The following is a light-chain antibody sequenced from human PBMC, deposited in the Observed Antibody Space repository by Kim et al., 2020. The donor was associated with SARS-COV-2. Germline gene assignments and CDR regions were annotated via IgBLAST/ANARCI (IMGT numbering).Light chain of an antibody. Sequence: GQSVTISCSGTINELGTYALISWYQQYPGKAPRLIIFEISQRPSGISGRFSGSKSGNTASLTISPLEPDDEADYFCCSFTSGVTWVFGGGTQLTVL. CDR1: INELGTYAL. CDR3: CSFTSGVTWV. CDR2: EIS. V-gene: IGLV2-23*02. J-gene: IGLJ3*02.